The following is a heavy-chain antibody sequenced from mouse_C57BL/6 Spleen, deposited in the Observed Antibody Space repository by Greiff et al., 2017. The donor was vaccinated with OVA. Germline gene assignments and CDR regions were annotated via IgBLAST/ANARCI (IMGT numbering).Heavy chain of an antibody. CDR1: GYSITSGYY. CDR2: ISYDGSN. J-gene: IGHJ2*01. V-gene: IGHV3-6*01. Sequence: EVQLQESGPGLVKPSQSLSLTCSVTGYSITSGYYWNWIRQFPGNNLEWMGYISYDGSNNYNPSLKNRISITRDTSKNQFFLKLNSVTTEDTATYYCARGHYDYASYYFDYWGQGTTLTVSS. CDR3: ARGHYDYASYYFDY. D-gene: IGHD2-4*01.